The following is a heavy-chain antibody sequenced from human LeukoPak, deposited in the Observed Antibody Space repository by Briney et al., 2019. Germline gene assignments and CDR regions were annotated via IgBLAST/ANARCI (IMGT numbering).Heavy chain of an antibody. CDR1: GFTFSTSW. CDR3: ARGTGLGD. D-gene: IGHD3-16*01. CDR2: IKHDGNER. Sequence: GGSLRLSCAASGFTFSTSWMSWVRQAPGKGLEWVAKIKHDGNERYYVDSVKGRFTISRDNAKTSLYLQMNSLGDEDTAVYHCARGTGLGDWGQGALVIVSS. V-gene: IGHV3-7*01. J-gene: IGHJ4*02.